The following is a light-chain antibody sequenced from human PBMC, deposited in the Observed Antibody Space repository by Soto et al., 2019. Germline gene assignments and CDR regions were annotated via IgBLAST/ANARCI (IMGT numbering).Light chain of an antibody. Sequence: EIVLTQSPGTLSLSPGDEATLSCKASQAVTSKFLAWYQQKPCQPPRLLIYDASNRGTGIPARFSGSGSGTAFTLLTISLEPEDYAVYYCQQRSNWPSITFGQGTRLEIK. J-gene: IGKJ5*01. V-gene: IGKV3-11*01. CDR2: DAS. CDR1: QAVTSKF. CDR3: QQRSNWPSIT.